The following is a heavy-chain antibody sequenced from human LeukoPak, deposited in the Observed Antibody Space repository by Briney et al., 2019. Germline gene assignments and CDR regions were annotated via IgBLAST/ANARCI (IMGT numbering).Heavy chain of an antibody. V-gene: IGHV4-59*01. CDR1: GRSLSNYY. D-gene: IGHD1-1*01. J-gene: IGHJ4*02. CDR3: TRVGRSLHWNPDY. Sequence: SETLSLPCTLSGRSLSNYYWRWIRQPPGKGLQWIGCISDSGNTNYNPSLRSQVTISVYTSQIQFSLRLSSVTAADTAVYYCTRVGRSLHWNPDYWGQGTLVTVSS. CDR2: ISDSGNT.